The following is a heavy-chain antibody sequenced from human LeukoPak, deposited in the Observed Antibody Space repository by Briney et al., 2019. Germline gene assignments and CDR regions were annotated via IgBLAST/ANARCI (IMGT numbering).Heavy chain of an antibody. CDR1: GVTFSSYA. Sequence: GGSLRLSCAASGVTFSSYAISWVRQAPGQGLEWMGGIIPIIGTANYAQKFQGRVTITADESTSTAYMELSSLRSEDTAVYYCASPPYCGGDCYYAFDIWGQGTMVTVSS. CDR2: IIPIIGTA. V-gene: IGHV1-69*01. D-gene: IGHD2-21*02. J-gene: IGHJ3*02. CDR3: ASPPYCGGDCYYAFDI.